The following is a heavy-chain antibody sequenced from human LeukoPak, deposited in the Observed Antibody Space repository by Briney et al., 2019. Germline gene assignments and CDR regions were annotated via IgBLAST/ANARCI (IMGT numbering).Heavy chain of an antibody. D-gene: IGHD4-23*01. J-gene: IGHJ4*02. CDR2: IDPSDSYT. CDR1: GYGFTSYW. Sequence: GESLKISCKGSGYGFTSYWISWVRQMPGKGLEWMGRIDPSDSYTNYSPSFQGHVTISADKSISTAYLQWSSLKASDTAMYYCAGLYGGNDWYYFDYWGQGTLVTVSS. CDR3: AGLYGGNDWYYFDY. V-gene: IGHV5-10-1*01.